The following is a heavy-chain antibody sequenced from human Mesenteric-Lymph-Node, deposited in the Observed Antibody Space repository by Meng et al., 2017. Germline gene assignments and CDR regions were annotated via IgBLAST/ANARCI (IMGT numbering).Heavy chain of an antibody. CDR2: INTNTGLL. D-gene: IGHD2-8*01. V-gene: IGHV7-4-1*02. CDR1: VYSFTCHA. CDR3: ATGYCTDGVCHFDP. Sequence: QVQVVTFCLYVKKPGALGTVSWKTSVYSFTCHAIHWARQTPGKGLEWMGWINTNTGLLRYAPVSTGRFVFSLETSVSTAYLKINGLKAEDTAVYYCATGYCTDGVCHFDPWGQGTLVTVSS. J-gene: IGHJ5*02.